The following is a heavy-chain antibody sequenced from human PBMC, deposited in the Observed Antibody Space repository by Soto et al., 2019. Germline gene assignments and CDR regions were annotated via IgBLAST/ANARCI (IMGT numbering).Heavy chain of an antibody. CDR1: GGSISVYY. V-gene: IGHV4-59*01. CDR3: ARLKGDGFDI. J-gene: IGHJ3*02. Sequence: PSETLSLTCTVSGGSISVYYWNWVRQSPGKGLEWIGYISYSGTTKYNPSLTSRVTISVDTSKNQFSLKLSSVTAADTAVYYCARLKGDGFDIWGRGTQVTVSS. CDR2: ISYSGTT.